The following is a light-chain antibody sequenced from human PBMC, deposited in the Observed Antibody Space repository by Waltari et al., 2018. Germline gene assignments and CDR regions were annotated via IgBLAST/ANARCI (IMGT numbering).Light chain of an antibody. CDR3: CSYAGNYLRV. V-gene: IGLV2-11*01. CDR2: DVT. Sequence: QSALTQPRSVSGSPGHSVTIACTGTSSDVGYYNYVSWYQQHPGKAPKLMIYDVTERPSGVPDRFSGSKSGNTASLTISGLQAEDEADYYCCSYAGNYLRVFGGGTKLTGL. J-gene: IGLJ2*01. CDR1: SSDVGYYNY.